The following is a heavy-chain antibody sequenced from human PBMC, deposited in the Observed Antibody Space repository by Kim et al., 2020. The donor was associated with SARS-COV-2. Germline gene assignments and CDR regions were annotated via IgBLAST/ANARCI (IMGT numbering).Heavy chain of an antibody. CDR2: INHSGST. J-gene: IGHJ4*02. CDR3: ASGRYRAFDY. D-gene: IGHD1-1*01. CDR1: GGSFSGYY. V-gene: IGHV4-34*01. Sequence: SETLSLTCAVYGGSFSGYYWSWIRQPPGKGLEWIGEINHSGSTNYNPSLKSRVTISVDTSKNQFSLKLSSVTAADTAVYYCASGRYRAFDYWGQGTLVTV.